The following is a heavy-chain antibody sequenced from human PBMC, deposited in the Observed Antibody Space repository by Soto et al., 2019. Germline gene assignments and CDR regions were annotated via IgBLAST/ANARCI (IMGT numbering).Heavy chain of an antibody. D-gene: IGHD3-3*01. CDR3: VRVGAGVAASPFFDC. V-gene: IGHV3-74*01. Sequence: EVQLVESGGGLVQPGGSLRLSCAASGFTVSGYWMHWVRQVPGKGLVWVSHINSEGTSPTYADSVKGRFTISRDNAKNTLYLKMNSLRAEDTAVYYCVRVGAGVAASPFFDCWGQGTLVNVSS. J-gene: IGHJ4*02. CDR2: INSEGTSP. CDR1: GFTVSGYW.